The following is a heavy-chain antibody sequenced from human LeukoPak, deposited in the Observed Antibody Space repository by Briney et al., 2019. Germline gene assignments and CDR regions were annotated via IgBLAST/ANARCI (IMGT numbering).Heavy chain of an antibody. D-gene: IGHD6-19*01. Sequence: GASVKVSCKASGGTFSKYTISWVRQRPGQGLEWMGGITPLFGTANYAQKFQGRVTMTRDTSTSTVYMELSSLRSEDTAVYYCARSYSSGRMDGGAKTLDYWGQGTLVTVSS. CDR2: ITPLFGTA. CDR3: ARSYSSGRMDGGAKTLDY. J-gene: IGHJ4*02. V-gene: IGHV1-69*05. CDR1: GGTFSKYT.